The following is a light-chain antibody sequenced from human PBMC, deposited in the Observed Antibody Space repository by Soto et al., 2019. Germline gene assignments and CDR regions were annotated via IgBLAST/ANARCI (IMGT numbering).Light chain of an antibody. CDR1: QSVSSSF. CDR3: QQYDSSPWT. J-gene: IGKJ1*01. CDR2: GAS. V-gene: IGKV3-20*01. Sequence: EIVLTQSPGTLSLSPGERATLSCRASQSVSSSFLAWYQQKPGQAPRLLIYGASSRATGIPDRFSGSGSGTAFTRTISRLEPEDFAVYYCQQYDSSPWTFGQGTKVEIK.